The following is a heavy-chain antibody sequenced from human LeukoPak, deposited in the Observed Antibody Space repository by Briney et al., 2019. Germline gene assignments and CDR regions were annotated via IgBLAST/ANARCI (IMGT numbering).Heavy chain of an antibody. D-gene: IGHD5-24*01. CDR2: INWNGGST. CDR1: GYIFDDYG. CDR3: VRLGRDGYTYGAAY. Sequence: GGSLRLSCAGSGYIFDDYGMRWVRQAPGKGLERVAGINWNGGSTGYAASVKGRCTISRDNAKTALYLEMNSLRVEDTAFYYCVRLGRDGYTYGAAYWGQGALVTVSS. V-gene: IGHV3-20*04. J-gene: IGHJ1*01.